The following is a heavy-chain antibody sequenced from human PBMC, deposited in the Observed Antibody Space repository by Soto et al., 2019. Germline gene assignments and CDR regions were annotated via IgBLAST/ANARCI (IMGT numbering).Heavy chain of an antibody. V-gene: IGHV3-9*01. D-gene: IGHD2-21*01. CDR1: GFTFDDYA. J-gene: IGHJ3*02. Sequence: EVQLVESGGGLVQPGRSLRLSCVASGFTFDDYAMHWVWQAPGKGLEWVSGVNWNGANIGYADSVKGRFTISRDNAKYSLYLKMDSLRPEDTAFYYCVKDTVIDAAFHSWGQGNMVNVSS. CDR3: VKDTVIDAAFHS. CDR2: VNWNGANI.